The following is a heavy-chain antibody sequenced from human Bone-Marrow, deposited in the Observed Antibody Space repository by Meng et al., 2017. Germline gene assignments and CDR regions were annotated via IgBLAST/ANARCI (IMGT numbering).Heavy chain of an antibody. CDR1: GFTFDDYG. CDR3: ARAPVRGDVATIDY. J-gene: IGHJ4*02. D-gene: IGHD5-12*01. V-gene: IGHV3-20*04. Sequence: GESLKISCAASGFTFDDYGMSWVRQAPGKGLVWVSRIDDGSSTSYADSVKGRFTVSRDNAKNTVYLQMNSLRVEDTAVYYCARAPVRGDVATIDYWGQGTLVTVSS. CDR2: IDDGSST.